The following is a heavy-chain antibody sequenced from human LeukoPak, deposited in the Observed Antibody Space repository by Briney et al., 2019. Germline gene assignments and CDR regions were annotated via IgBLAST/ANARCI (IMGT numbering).Heavy chain of an antibody. CDR2: INWDGGST. D-gene: IGHD2-2*02. Sequence: GGCLRLSCASSRLHFEVYTMLWVRQTPGKGLEWVSLINWDGGSTYYADSVKGRFAISRDNNKNSLYLQMTSLRTEDTPLYYCTKGSNTWPSLFDYWGQGTLVTVSS. J-gene: IGHJ4*02. CDR3: TKGSNTWPSLFDY. V-gene: IGHV3-43*01. CDR1: RLHFEVYT.